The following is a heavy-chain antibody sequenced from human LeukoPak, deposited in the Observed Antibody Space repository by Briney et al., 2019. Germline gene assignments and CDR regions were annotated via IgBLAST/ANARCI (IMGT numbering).Heavy chain of an antibody. CDR1: GGSFSGYY. J-gene: IGHJ4*02. D-gene: IGHD3-22*01. CDR2: INHSGST. Sequence: PSETLSLTCAVYGGSFSGYYWSWIRQPPGKGLEWIGEINHSGSTNYNPSLKSRVTISVDTSKNQFSLKLSSVTAADTAVYYCARGSRNYYDSSGYYSFDYWGQGTLVTVSS. V-gene: IGHV4-34*01. CDR3: ARGSRNYYDSSGYYSFDY.